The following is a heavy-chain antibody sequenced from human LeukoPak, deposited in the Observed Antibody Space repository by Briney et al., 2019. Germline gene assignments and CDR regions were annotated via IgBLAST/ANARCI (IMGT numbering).Heavy chain of an antibody. J-gene: IGHJ4*02. CDR1: GYTLTELS. Sequence: ASVKVSCKVSGYTLTELSMHWVRRAPGKGLEWMGGFDPEDGETIYAQKFQGRVTMTEDTSTDTAYMELSSLRSEDTAVYYCATVYDSSGYLTFDYWGQGTLVTVSS. V-gene: IGHV1-24*01. CDR3: ATVYDSSGYLTFDY. CDR2: FDPEDGET. D-gene: IGHD3-22*01.